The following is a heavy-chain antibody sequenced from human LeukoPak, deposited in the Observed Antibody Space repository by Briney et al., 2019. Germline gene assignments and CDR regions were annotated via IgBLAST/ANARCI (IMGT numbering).Heavy chain of an antibody. V-gene: IGHV4-34*01. J-gene: IGHJ5*02. D-gene: IGHD7-27*01. CDR3: ARRNWGFHYNWFDP. CDR2: INHSGNP. Sequence: SETLSLTCAVYGGSFSGYYWSWIRQPPGKGLEWIGEINHSGNPNYNPSLKSRVTISMDMSKNQFSLRLNSVTAADTAVYYCARRNWGFHYNWFDPWGQGTLVTVSS. CDR1: GGSFSGYY.